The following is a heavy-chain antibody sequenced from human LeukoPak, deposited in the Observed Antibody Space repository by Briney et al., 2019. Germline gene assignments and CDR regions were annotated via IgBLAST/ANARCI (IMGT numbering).Heavy chain of an antibody. CDR3: ARRTNFYSRGWYEDY. CDR2: ISGSGGST. J-gene: IGHJ4*02. D-gene: IGHD6-19*01. Sequence: GGSLRLSCAASGFTFSSYAMSWVRQAPGKGLEWVSAISGSGGSTYYADSVKGRFTISRDNSKNTLYLQMNSLRAEDTAVYYRARRTNFYSRGWYEDYWGQGTLVTVSS. CDR1: GFTFSSYA. V-gene: IGHV3-23*01.